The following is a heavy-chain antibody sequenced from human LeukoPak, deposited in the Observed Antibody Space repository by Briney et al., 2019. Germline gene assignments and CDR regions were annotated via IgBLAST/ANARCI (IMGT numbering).Heavy chain of an antibody. V-gene: IGHV3-74*01. D-gene: IGHD1-26*01. CDR1: GFTFSSYW. Sequence: GGSLRLSCAASGFTFSSYWMHWVRQAPGKGLVWVSLLNSDGTSTFYAESVRGRFTISRDNAKNTLYLQMNSLRAEDTAVYYCARKGSGNYYVDYWGQGTLVTVSS. CDR2: LNSDGTST. J-gene: IGHJ4*02. CDR3: ARKGSGNYYVDY.